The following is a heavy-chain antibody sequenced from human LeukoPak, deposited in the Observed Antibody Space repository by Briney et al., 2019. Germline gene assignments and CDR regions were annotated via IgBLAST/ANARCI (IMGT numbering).Heavy chain of an antibody. D-gene: IGHD1-26*01. Sequence: GGSLRLSCAASGFTFSSYGMHWVRQAPGKGLEWVAVIWYDGSNKYYADSVKGRFTISRDNSKNTLYLQMNSLRAEDTAVYYCAREASGSYSFDYWGQGTLVTVSS. CDR1: GFTFSSYG. J-gene: IGHJ4*02. CDR3: AREASGSYSFDY. CDR2: IWYDGSNK. V-gene: IGHV3-33*01.